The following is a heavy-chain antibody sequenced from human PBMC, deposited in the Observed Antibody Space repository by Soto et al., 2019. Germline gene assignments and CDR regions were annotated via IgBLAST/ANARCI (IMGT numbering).Heavy chain of an antibody. V-gene: IGHV4-30-4*01. CDR3: ARFSVGWAAGLDY. CDR1: GGSISSGDYY. D-gene: IGHD6-13*01. J-gene: IGHJ4*02. Sequence: QVQLQESGPGLVKPSQTLSLTCTVSGGSISSGDYYWSWIRQPPGKGLEWIGYIYYSGSTYYNPSLQSRVTISVDTSKNQFSLKLRAVTAADTAVYYCARFSVGWAAGLDYWGQGTLVNVSS. CDR2: IYYSGST.